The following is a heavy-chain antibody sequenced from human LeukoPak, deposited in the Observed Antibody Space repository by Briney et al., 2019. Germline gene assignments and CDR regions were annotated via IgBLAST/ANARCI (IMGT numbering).Heavy chain of an antibody. V-gene: IGHV4-34*01. Sequence: SETLSLTCAVYGGSFSGYYWSWIRQPPPKGLEWIGEINHSGSTNYNPSLKSRVTISVDTSKNQFSLKLSSVTAADTAVYYCARGRGGSGSYYQRDYWGQGTLVTVSS. J-gene: IGHJ4*02. CDR1: GGSFSGYY. D-gene: IGHD3-10*01. CDR2: INHSGST. CDR3: ARGRGGSGSYYQRDY.